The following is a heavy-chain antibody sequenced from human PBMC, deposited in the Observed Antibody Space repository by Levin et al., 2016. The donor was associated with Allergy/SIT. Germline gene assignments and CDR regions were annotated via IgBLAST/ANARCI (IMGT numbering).Heavy chain of an antibody. CDR2: ITTSADT. J-gene: IGHJ4*02. D-gene: IGHD4-17*01. CDR3: AKDMQGEGYGVLLPVYFDH. Sequence: GGSLRLSCTASGFNFRSYDFHWVRQAAGKGLEWVSGITTSADTSYEDSVKGRFTISRDNAKNSLYLQMNSLRAEDTALYYCAKDMQGEGYGVLLPVYFDHWGQGALVTVSS. CDR1: GFNFRSYD. V-gene: IGHV3-13*01.